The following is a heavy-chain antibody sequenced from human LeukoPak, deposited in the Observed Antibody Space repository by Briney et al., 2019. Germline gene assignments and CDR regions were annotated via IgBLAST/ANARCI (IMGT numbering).Heavy chain of an antibody. CDR1: GFTFSSYG. J-gene: IGHJ4*02. D-gene: IGHD5-18*01. V-gene: IGHV3-30*18. CDR2: ISYDGSNK. Sequence: GGSLRLSCAASGFTFSSYGMHWVRQAPGKGLEWVAVISYDGSNKYYADSVKGRFTISRDNSKNTLYLQMNSLRAEDTAVYYCAKDMYSYGPLEGNSPDYWGQGTLVTVSS. CDR3: AKDMYSYGPLEGNSPDY.